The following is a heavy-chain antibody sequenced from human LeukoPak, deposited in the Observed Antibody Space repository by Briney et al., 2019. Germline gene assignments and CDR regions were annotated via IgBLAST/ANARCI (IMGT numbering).Heavy chain of an antibody. J-gene: IGHJ4*02. CDR3: ARFAAVAGPGL. D-gene: IGHD6-19*01. CDR1: GYTFTSYA. CDR2: IIPILGIA. Sequence: ASVKVSCKASGYTFTSYAISWVRQAPGQGLEWMGRIIPILGIANYAQKFQGRVTITADKSTSTAYMELSSLRSEDTAVYYCARFAAVAGPGLWGQGTLVTVSS. V-gene: IGHV1-69*04.